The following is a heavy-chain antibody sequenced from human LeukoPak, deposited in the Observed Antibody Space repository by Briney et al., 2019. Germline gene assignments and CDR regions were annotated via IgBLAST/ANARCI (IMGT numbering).Heavy chain of an antibody. V-gene: IGHV5-51*01. Sequence: HGESLKISCKGSGYTFTSYWIGWVRQMPGKGLEWMGIIYPGDSDTRYSPSFQGQVTISADKSISTAYLQWSSLKASDSAVYYCARRGLELRGDYDYYTDVWGEGTTVTVSS. CDR1: GYTFTSYW. J-gene: IGHJ6*03. CDR2: IYPGDSDT. CDR3: ARRGLELRGDYDYYTDV. D-gene: IGHD1-7*01.